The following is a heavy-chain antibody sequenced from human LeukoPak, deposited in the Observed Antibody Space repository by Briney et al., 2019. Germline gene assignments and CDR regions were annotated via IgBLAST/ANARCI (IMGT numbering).Heavy chain of an antibody. D-gene: IGHD3-10*01. CDR2: IDPNSGGT. V-gene: IGHV1-2*06. CDR3: ARDGHTSGYYYMDV. CDR1: GYTFTGYY. J-gene: IGHJ6*03. Sequence: ASVKVSCKASGYTFTGYYLHWVRQAPGQGLEWMGRIDPNSGGTNYAQTFQGRVTMTRDTSISTTYLELTRLRSGDTAVYYCARDGHTSGYYYMDVWGKRTTVIVSS.